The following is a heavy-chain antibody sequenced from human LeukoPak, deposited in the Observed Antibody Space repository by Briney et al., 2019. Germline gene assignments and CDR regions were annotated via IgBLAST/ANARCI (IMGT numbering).Heavy chain of an antibody. CDR2: IGGGSTTI. Sequence: GGSLRLSCAASGFTFSAFAMTWVRQAPGKGLEWVSFIGGGSTTIYYADSVKGRFTISRDNAKNSLYLQMSSLRAEDTAVYYCARDKDWAFDYWGQGTLVTVSS. J-gene: IGHJ4*02. D-gene: IGHD3-9*01. V-gene: IGHV3-48*01. CDR3: ARDKDWAFDY. CDR1: GFTFSAFA.